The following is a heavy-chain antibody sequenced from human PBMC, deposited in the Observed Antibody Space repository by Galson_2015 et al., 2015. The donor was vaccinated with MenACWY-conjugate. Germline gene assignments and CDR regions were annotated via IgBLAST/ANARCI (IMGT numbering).Heavy chain of an antibody. J-gene: IGHJ4*02. CDR1: GFTFSSYG. V-gene: IGHV3-33*01. D-gene: IGHD3-9*01. Sequence: SLRLSCAASGFTFSSYGMHWVRQAPGKGLEWVAVIWYDGSNKYYADSVKGRFTISRDNSKNTLYLQMNSLRAEDAAVHYCARELRYFDWLLPGYFDYWGQGTLVTVSS. CDR2: IWYDGSNK. CDR3: ARELRYFDWLLPGYFDY.